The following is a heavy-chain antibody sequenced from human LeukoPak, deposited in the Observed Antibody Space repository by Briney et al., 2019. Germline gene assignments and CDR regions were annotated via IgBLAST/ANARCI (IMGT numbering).Heavy chain of an antibody. CDR1: GYSFTGYY. Sequence: ASVKVSCKASGYSFTGYYMHWVRQAPGQGLEWMGWINPNSGGTNYAQKFQGRVTMTRDTSISTAYMELSRLRSDDTAVYYCARDTDDSSGYYYGYWGQGTLVTVSS. V-gene: IGHV1-2*02. D-gene: IGHD3-22*01. CDR2: INPNSGGT. J-gene: IGHJ4*02. CDR3: ARDTDDSSGYYYGY.